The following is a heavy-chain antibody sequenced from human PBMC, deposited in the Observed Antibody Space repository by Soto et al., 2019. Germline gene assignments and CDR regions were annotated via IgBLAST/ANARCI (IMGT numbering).Heavy chain of an antibody. CDR1: GFTFSSYA. CDR2: ISGSGGST. J-gene: IGHJ4*02. V-gene: IGHV3-23*01. D-gene: IGHD3-9*01. CDR3: AKSSVEDILTGVCDY. Sequence: GGSLRLSCAASGFTFSSYAMSWVRQAPGKGLEWVSAISGSGGSTYYADSGKGRFTITRDNSKNTLYLQMNSLRAEDTAVYYCAKSSVEDILTGVCDYWGQGTLVTVSS.